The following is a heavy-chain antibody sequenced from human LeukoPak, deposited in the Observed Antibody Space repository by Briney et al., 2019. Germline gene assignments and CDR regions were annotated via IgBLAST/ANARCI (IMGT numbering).Heavy chain of an antibody. CDR1: GFTFSSYA. CDR2: VSDSGGST. J-gene: IGHJ4*02. CDR3: ARVYGYDFWSGYDR. D-gene: IGHD3-3*01. V-gene: IGHV3-23*01. Sequence: PGGSLRLSCAASGFTFSSYAMSWVRQAPGKGLEWVSVVSDSGGSTYYADSVKGRFTISRDNSKNTLYLQMSSLRVEDTAVYYCARVYGYDFWSGYDRWGQGTLVTVSS.